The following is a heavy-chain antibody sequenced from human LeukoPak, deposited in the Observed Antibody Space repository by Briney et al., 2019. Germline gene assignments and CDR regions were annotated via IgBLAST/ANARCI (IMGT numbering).Heavy chain of an antibody. J-gene: IGHJ6*02. Sequence: ASVKVSCKASGYTFISYGISWVRQAPGQGLEWMGWISAYNGNTNYAQNLQGRVTMTRNTSISTAYMELSSLRSEDTAVYYCARSKSKYYYGMDVWGQGTTVTVSS. V-gene: IGHV1-18*01. CDR3: ARSKSKYYYGMDV. CDR2: ISAYNGNT. CDR1: GYTFISYG.